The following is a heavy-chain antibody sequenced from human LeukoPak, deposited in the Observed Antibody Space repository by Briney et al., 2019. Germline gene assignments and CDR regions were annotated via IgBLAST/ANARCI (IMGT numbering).Heavy chain of an antibody. CDR2: MSYDEGTK. D-gene: IGHD2-21*02. J-gene: IGHJ3*01. CDR3: ARGGAYCRGDCPLDAFDP. Sequence: GGSLRLSCAASGFTFSTYAMHWVRQAPGKGLEWVAHMSYDEGTKYYADSVKGRFTISRDNPKNTLYLQMNSLRAEDTAFYYCARGGAYCRGDCPLDAFDPWGQGTMVTVSS. CDR1: GFTFSTYA. V-gene: IGHV3-30-3*01.